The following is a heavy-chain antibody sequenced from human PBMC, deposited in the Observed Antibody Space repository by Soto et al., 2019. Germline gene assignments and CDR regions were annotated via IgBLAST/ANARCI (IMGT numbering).Heavy chain of an antibody. CDR1: GFTFSSYA. J-gene: IGHJ6*02. D-gene: IGHD4-4*01. CDR2: ISYDGSNK. CDR3: ARELNYSNYDYYYYYGMDV. V-gene: IGHV3-30*04. Sequence: GESLKISCAASGFTFSSYAMHWVRQAPGKGLEWVAVISYDGSNKYYADSVKGRFTISRDNSKNTLYLQMNSLRAEDTAVYYCARELNYSNYDYYYYYGMDVWGQGTTVTVSS.